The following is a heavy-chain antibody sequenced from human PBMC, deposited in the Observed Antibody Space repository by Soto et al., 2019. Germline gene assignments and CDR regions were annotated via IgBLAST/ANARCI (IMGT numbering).Heavy chain of an antibody. CDR2: ISYDGSNK. V-gene: IGHV3-30-3*01. CDR3: ARDRIVVVVAATSYYYYGMDV. D-gene: IGHD2-15*01. J-gene: IGHJ6*02. Sequence: VQLVESGGGVVQPGRSLRLSCAASGFTFGSYAMHWVRQAPGKGLEWVAVISYDGSNKYYADSVKGRFTISRDNSKNTLYLQMNSLRAEDTAVYYCARDRIVVVVAATSYYYYGMDVWGQGTTVTVSS. CDR1: GFTFGSYA.